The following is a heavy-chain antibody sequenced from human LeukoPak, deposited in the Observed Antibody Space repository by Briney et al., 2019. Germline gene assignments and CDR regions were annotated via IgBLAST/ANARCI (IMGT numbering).Heavy chain of an antibody. Sequence: SETLSLTCTVSGGSISSYYWSWIRQPAGKGLEWIGRIYTSGSTNYNPSLKSRVTMSVDTSKNQFSLKLSSVTAADTAVYYCARDPDYGSGSLSGSLYYYYGMDVWGQGTTVTVSS. D-gene: IGHD3-10*01. CDR1: GGSISSYY. CDR2: IYTSGST. CDR3: ARDPDYGSGSLSGSLYYYYGMDV. V-gene: IGHV4-4*07. J-gene: IGHJ6*02.